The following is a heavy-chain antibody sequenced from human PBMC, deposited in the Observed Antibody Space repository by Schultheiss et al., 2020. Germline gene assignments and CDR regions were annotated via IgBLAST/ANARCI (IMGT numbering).Heavy chain of an antibody. CDR1: GYTFTSYY. CDR2: INPSGGST. D-gene: IGHD3-16*02. CDR3: ATDRYDYVWGSYRFDY. Sequence: ASVKVSCKASGYTFTSYYMHWVRQAPGQGLEWMGIINPSGGSTSYAQKFQGRVTMTEDTSTDTAYMELSSLRSEDTAVYYCATDRYDYVWGSYRFDYWGQGTLVTGYS. J-gene: IGHJ4*02. V-gene: IGHV1-46*01.